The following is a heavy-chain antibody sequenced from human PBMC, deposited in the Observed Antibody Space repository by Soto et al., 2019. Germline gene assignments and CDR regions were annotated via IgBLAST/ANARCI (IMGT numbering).Heavy chain of an antibody. Sequence: GASVKVSCKASGYTLTTYDISWVRQATGQGLEWMGWMNPYSGNTGYAQKFQGRVTVTRNTSISTVYMELSGLRPDDTAVYYCARRKERSGPHYFDYWGQGSQVTVSS. D-gene: IGHD6-25*01. J-gene: IGHJ4*02. CDR2: MNPYSGNT. CDR1: GYTLTTYD. V-gene: IGHV1-8*01. CDR3: ARRKERSGPHYFDY.